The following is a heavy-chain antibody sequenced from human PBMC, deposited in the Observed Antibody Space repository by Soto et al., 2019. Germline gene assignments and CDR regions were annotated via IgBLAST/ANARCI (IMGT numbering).Heavy chain of an antibody. D-gene: IGHD2-8*01. CDR3: AREYCTNGVCYNYYYYYGMDV. J-gene: IGHJ6*04. CDR1: GDTFTSYA. Sequence: SVNLSCKAAGDTFTSYAMHWVRQAPGQRLEWMGWINAGNGNTKYSQKFQGRVTITRDTSASTAYMELSSLRSEDTAVYYCAREYCTNGVCYNYYYYYGMDVSGKGTTVTVSS. CDR2: INAGNGNT. V-gene: IGHV1-3*01.